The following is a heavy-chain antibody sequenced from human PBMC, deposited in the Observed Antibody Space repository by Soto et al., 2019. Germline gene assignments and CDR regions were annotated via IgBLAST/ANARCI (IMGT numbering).Heavy chain of an antibody. CDR1: GYTFTGYD. Sequence: QVQLVQSGAEVKKPGASVKVSCKGSGYTFTGYDINWVRQATGQGLEWMGWMNPNNGNPGYSQKFQGRVTMTRNTSISTAYMELSSLSSDDTAVYYCATGSWFDPWGQGTLVTVSS. CDR3: ATGSWFDP. V-gene: IGHV1-8*01. J-gene: IGHJ5*02. CDR2: MNPNNGNP.